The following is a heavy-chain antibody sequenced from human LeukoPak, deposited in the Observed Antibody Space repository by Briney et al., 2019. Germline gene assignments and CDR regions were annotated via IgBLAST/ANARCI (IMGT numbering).Heavy chain of an antibody. CDR2: ISSSSSYI. V-gene: IGHV3-21*01. Sequence: GGSLRLSCAASGFTFSSYSMNWVRQAPGKGLEWVSSISSSSSYIYYADSVKGRFTISRDNAKNSLYLQMNSLRAEDTAVYYCARDPSQNVNDYGDPYFDYWGQGTLVTVSS. D-gene: IGHD4-17*01. J-gene: IGHJ4*02. CDR1: GFTFSSYS. CDR3: ARDPSQNVNDYGDPYFDY.